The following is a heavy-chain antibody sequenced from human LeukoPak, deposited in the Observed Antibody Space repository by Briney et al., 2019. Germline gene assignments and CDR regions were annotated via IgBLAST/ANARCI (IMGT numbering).Heavy chain of an antibody. CDR2: INSDSGGT. J-gene: IGHJ4*02. Sequence: ASVKVSCKASGYTFTGYYIYWVRQAPGQGLEWMGWINSDSGGTNYAQKFQGRVTMTRDTSIGTASMEPSRLRSDDTAMYYCATVTVGTTNDYWGQGTLVTVSS. CDR1: GYTFTGYY. D-gene: IGHD1-26*01. CDR3: ATVTVGTTNDY. V-gene: IGHV1-2*02.